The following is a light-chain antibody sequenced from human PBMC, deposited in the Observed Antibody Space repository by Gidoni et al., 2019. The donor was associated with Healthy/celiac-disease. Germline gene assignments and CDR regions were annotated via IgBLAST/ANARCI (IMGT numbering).Light chain of an antibody. CDR1: QSISSY. CDR2: AAS. V-gene: IGKV1-39*01. CDR3: QQSYSTPLT. J-gene: IGKJ4*01. Sequence: NQMTQAPSSLSASVGDRVTITCRASQSISSYLNWYQQKPGKAPKLLIYAASSLQSGVPSRFSGSGSGTDFTLTISSLQPEDFATYYCQQSYSTPLTFXGXTKVEIK.